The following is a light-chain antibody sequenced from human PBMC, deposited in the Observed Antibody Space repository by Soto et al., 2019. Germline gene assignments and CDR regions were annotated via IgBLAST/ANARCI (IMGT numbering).Light chain of an antibody. CDR2: AAS. V-gene: IGKV1-39*01. J-gene: IGKJ5*01. CDR3: QQSYSTPT. Sequence: DIQMTQSPSSLSASVGDRVTITCRASQSINSYLNWYQHRPGKAPNLLIYAASSLHGGVPSRFSGSGSGTHFTLTISSLQPEDFAIYYCQQSYSTPTFGQGTRLEIK. CDR1: QSINSY.